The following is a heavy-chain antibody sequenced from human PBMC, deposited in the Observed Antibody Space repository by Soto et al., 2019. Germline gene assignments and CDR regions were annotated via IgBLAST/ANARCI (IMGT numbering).Heavy chain of an antibody. CDR2: VYYSGTT. D-gene: IGHD4-17*01. CDR1: GGSVSNKTYY. V-gene: IGHV4-61*01. CDR3: ARTTAVPNTLRSRYFFDY. Sequence: SETLSLTCSVSGGSVSNKTYYWSRIRQPPGKRLEWIGYVYYSGTTNYNPSLKSRVTISVDLSKNQFSLRLSSVTTADTALYYCARTTAVPNTLRSRYFFDYWGQGTLVTVSS. J-gene: IGHJ4*02.